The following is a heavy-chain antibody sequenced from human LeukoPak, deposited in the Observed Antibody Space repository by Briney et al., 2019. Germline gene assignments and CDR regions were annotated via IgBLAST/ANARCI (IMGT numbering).Heavy chain of an antibody. V-gene: IGHV3-48*01. D-gene: IGHD3-3*01. Sequence: GGSLRLSCAASGFTFSSYSMNWARQAPGKGLEWVSYISSSSSTIYYADSVKGRFTISRDNAKNSLYLQMNSLRAEDTAVYYCARVKDEGITIFGVVIAYYYYYYMDVWGKGTTVTVSS. CDR2: ISSSSSTI. CDR1: GFTFSSYS. J-gene: IGHJ6*03. CDR3: ARVKDEGITIFGVVIAYYYYYYMDV.